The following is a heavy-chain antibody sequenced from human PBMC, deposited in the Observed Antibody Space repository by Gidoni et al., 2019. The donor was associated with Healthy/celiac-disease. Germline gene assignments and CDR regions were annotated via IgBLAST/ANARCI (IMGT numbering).Heavy chain of an antibody. CDR2: INPNSGGT. CDR1: GYTFTGYY. V-gene: IGHV1-2*06. D-gene: IGHD3-16*02. J-gene: IGHJ4*02. CDR3: ARTGGELSPLFDY. Sequence: QLVQSEAEVKKPGASVKVSCKASGYTFTGYYMHWVRQAPGQGLEWMGRINPNSGGTNYAQKFQGRVTMTRDTSISTAYMELSRLRSDDTAVYYCARTGGELSPLFDYWGQGTLVTVSS.